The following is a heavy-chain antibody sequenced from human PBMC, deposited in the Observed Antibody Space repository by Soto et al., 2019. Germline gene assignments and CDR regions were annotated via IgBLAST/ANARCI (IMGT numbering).Heavy chain of an antibody. CDR2: ISGSGGST. Sequence: GGSRRLSWAPSACSFTSYPMSWGLQAPGKGLEWVSTISGSGGSTDYAASVKGRFTISRDNSKNMLYLEMNRLRAEDTAVYYCAKGPSGWYAPFEYWGQGT. J-gene: IGHJ4*02. D-gene: IGHD6-19*01. CDR3: AKGPSGWYAPFEY. V-gene: IGHV3-23*01. CDR1: ACSFTSYP.